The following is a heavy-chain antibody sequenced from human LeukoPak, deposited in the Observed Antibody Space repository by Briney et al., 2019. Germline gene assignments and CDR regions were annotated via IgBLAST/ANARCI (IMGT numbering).Heavy chain of an antibody. J-gene: IGHJ4*02. V-gene: IGHV3-74*01. CDR3: VRGGTNDY. D-gene: IGHD3-16*01. CDR1: GFSFSSYW. Sequence: PGGSLRLSCAASGFSFSSYWMHWVRQAPGKGLVWVSRINGDGSSTRYADSVKGRFTISRDNAKNTLYLQMNSLRAEDTAVYYCVRGGTNDYWGQGTLVTVSS. CDR2: INGDGSST.